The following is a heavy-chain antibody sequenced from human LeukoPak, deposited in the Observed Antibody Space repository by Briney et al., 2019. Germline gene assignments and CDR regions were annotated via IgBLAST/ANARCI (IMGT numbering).Heavy chain of an antibody. CDR1: GFTFSSYA. D-gene: IGHD3-22*01. Sequence: GGSLRLSCAASGFTFSSYAMSWVRQAPGKGLEWVSSISSSSSFRYYADSVKGRFTISRDNAKNSLYLQMNSLRAEDTAVYYCARESSGYFYWGQGTLVTVSS. CDR2: ISSSSSFR. CDR3: ARESSGYFY. V-gene: IGHV3-21*01. J-gene: IGHJ4*02.